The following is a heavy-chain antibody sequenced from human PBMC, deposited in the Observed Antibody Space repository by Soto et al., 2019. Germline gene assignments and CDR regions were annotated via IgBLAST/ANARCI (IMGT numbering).Heavy chain of an antibody. CDR3: ARVGWNDGKGFDY. J-gene: IGHJ4*02. CDR1: GGSINSGDYY. D-gene: IGHD1-1*01. CDR2: ISYIGST. V-gene: IGHV4-30-4*01. Sequence: SETLSLTCTVSGGSINSGDYYWSWIRQPPGKGLEWIAYISYIGSTYFNPSLKSRVTISEVTSKNQFSLKLSSVTAADTAVYYCARVGWNDGKGFDYWGQGTLVTVSS.